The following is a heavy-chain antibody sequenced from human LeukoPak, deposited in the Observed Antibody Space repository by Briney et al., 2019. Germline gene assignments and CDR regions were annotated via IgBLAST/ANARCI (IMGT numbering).Heavy chain of an antibody. J-gene: IGHJ6*03. CDR2: ITSSSTTI. CDR1: GFTFTDYS. V-gene: IGHV3-48*04. D-gene: IGHD3-3*01. Sequence: PGGSLRLSCAASGFTFTDYSMNWVRQAPGEGLEWVSYITSSSTTIYYADSVQGRFTISRDNAKNSLYLQMNSLRAEDTAVYYCARPPFFTYYYMDVWGKGTTVTVSS. CDR3: ARPPFFTYYYMDV.